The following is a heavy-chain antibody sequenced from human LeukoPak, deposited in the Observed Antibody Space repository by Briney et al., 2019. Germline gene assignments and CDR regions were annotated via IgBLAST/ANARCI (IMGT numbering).Heavy chain of an antibody. J-gene: IGHJ5*02. CDR1: GFTFSSCG. D-gene: IGHD3/OR15-3a*01. CDR3: ARGGRGWFDP. V-gene: IGHV3-33*01. Sequence: GGSLRLSCAASGFTFSSCGMHWVRQAPGKGLEWVAVIWYDGSNKYYADSVKGRFTISRDNSKNSLYLQMNSLRAEDTAVYYCARGGRGWFDPWGQGTLVTVSS. CDR2: IWYDGSNK.